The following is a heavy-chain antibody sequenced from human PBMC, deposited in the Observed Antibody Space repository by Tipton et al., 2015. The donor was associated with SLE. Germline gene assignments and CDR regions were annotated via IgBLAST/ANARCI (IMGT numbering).Heavy chain of an antibody. Sequence: TLSLTCTVSGGSISSGSYYWSWIRQPAGKGLEWIGRIYTSGSTNYNPSLKSRVTISVDTSKNQFSLKLSSVTAADTAVYYCARGQSSSWYNWGQGTLVTVSS. CDR2: IYTSGST. CDR3: ARGQSSSWYN. J-gene: IGHJ4*02. D-gene: IGHD6-13*01. V-gene: IGHV4-61*02. CDR1: GGSISSGSYY.